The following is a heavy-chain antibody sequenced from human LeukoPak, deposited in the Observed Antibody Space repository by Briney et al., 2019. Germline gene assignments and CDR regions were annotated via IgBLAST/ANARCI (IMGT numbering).Heavy chain of an antibody. V-gene: IGHV3-7*01. J-gene: IGHJ4*02. D-gene: IGHD3-16*01. Sequence: GGSLRLSCEVSGLTFSTYWMTWVRQAPGKGLEWVASINQNGREKYYVDSVKGRFTISRDKAKDSLYLQMNSLRDEDTAVYYCARSLGDDWGQGTLVTVSS. CDR1: GLTFSTYW. CDR2: INQNGREK. CDR3: ARSLGDD.